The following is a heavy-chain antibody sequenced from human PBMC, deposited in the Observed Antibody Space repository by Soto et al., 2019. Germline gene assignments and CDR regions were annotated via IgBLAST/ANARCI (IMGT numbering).Heavy chain of an antibody. D-gene: IGHD6-13*01. CDR3: ANEPYSSRWCDY. CDR1: GFPFSSYG. Sequence: QVQMLESGGGVVQLGRSRRLSCAASGFPFSSYGMHWFRQAPGTGLEWVAVISYDGSNKYYEDSVKGRFTNSRANSTNTLYRQMNSLRAEDKDVYYGANEPYSSRWCDYWGQGTLVTVSS. CDR2: ISYDGSNK. V-gene: IGHV3-30*18. J-gene: IGHJ4*02.